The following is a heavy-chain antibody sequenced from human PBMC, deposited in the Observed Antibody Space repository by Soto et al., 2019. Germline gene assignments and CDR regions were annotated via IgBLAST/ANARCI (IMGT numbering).Heavy chain of an antibody. CDR2: IIPMFAAT. D-gene: IGHD4-4*01. Sequence: QVQLAQSGAEVRSPGSSVKVSCRASGGSFSDSAFSWLRQAPGQGLEWVGGIIPMFAATKYAQAFQGRVTTTADASTRTVDVALSSLTSVDSAVYFCARGGIVAVPAALSSYDDYTHYRFDSWGQRTLVSVS. V-gene: IGHV1-69*01. CDR1: GGSFSDSA. CDR3: ARGGIVAVPAALSSYDDYTHYRFDS. J-gene: IGHJ4*02.